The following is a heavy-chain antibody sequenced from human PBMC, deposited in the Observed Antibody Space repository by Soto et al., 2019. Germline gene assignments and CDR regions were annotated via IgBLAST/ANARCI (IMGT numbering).Heavy chain of an antibody. V-gene: IGHV1-69*02. Sequence: QVQLVQSGAEVKKPGSSVKVSCKASGGTFSSYTISWVRQAPGQGLEWMGRIIPILGIANYAQKFQGRVTXXADKATSTAYMELSSLRSEDTAVYYCAPMNWGSILGGQGTLVTVSS. D-gene: IGHD7-27*01. J-gene: IGHJ4*02. CDR1: GGTFSSYT. CDR2: IIPILGIA. CDR3: APMNWGSIL.